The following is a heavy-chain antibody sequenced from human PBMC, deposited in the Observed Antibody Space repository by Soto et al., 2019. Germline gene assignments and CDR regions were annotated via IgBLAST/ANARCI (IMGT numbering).Heavy chain of an antibody. D-gene: IGHD3-3*01. Sequence: SETLSLTCTVSGGSISSYYWSWIRQPPGKGLEWIGYIYYSGSTNYNPSLKSRVTISVDTSKNQFSLKLSSVTAADTAVYYCGGVKITLEWEEDSTVMDFWGQGTPVTVSS. CDR2: IYYSGST. CDR3: GGVKITLEWEEDSTVMDF. J-gene: IGHJ6*02. CDR1: GGSISSYY. V-gene: IGHV4-59*01.